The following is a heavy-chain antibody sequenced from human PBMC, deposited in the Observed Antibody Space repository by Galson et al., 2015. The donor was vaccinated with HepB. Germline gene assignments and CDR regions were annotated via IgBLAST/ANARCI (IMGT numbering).Heavy chain of an antibody. D-gene: IGHD2-15*01. CDR2: IIPIFGTA. CDR3: ARGPNKACSGGSGYSDYYYMDV. CDR1: GGTFSSYA. V-gene: IGHV1-69*13. Sequence: SVKVSCKASGGTFSSYAISWVRQAPGQGLEWMGGIIPIFGTANYAQKFQGRVTITADESTSTAYMELRSLRSEGTAVYYCARGPNKACSGGSGYSDYYYMDVWGKGTTVTVSS. J-gene: IGHJ6*03.